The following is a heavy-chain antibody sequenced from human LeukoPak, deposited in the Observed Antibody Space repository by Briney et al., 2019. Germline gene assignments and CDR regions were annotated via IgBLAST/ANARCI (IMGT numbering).Heavy chain of an antibody. Sequence: GSLRLSCAASGFTFSSYAMSWVRQTPGKGLEWIGEINHSGSTNYNPSLKSRVTISVDTSKNQFSLKLSSVTAADTAVYYCARGPPGLYGMDVWGQGTTVTVSS. CDR2: INHSGST. CDR3: ARGPPGLYGMDV. J-gene: IGHJ6*02. CDR1: GFTFSSYA. D-gene: IGHD1-14*01. V-gene: IGHV4-34*01.